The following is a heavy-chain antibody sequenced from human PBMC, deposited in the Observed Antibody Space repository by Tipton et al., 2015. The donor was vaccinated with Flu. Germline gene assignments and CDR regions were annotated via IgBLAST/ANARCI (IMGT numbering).Heavy chain of an antibody. Sequence: TLSLTCTVSGGSISTSNYYWDWIRQPPGKGLEWIGNIYYSGTTSYNPSLQSRVTISIYTSNNQFSLKLSSVTAADTAVYYCARNLGGGAFDIWGQGAMVTDSS. CDR3: ARNLGGGAFDI. CDR1: GGSISTSNYY. J-gene: IGHJ3*02. V-gene: IGHV4-39*07. D-gene: IGHD3-10*01. CDR2: IYYSGTT.